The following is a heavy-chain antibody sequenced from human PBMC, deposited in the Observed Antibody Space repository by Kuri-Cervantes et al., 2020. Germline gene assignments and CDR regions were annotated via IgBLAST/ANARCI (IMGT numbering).Heavy chain of an antibody. CDR3: ARKGVVVAAFDY. J-gene: IGHJ4*02. Sequence: GGSLRLSCAASGLTFSSYAMSWVRQAPGKGLEWVSAISGSGGSTYYADSVKGRFTISRDNSKNTLYLQMNSLRAEDTAVYYCARKGVVVAAFDYWGQGTLVTVSS. V-gene: IGHV3-23*01. CDR2: ISGSGGST. CDR1: GLTFSSYA. D-gene: IGHD2-15*01.